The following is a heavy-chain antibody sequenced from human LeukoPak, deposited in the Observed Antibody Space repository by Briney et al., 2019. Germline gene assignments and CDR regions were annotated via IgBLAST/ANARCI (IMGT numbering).Heavy chain of an antibody. CDR1: GFTFSSIS. Sequence: GGSLRLSCEDSGFTFSSISMNWVRQAPGKGLEWVSSISPDGETTYHADSVKGQFTTSRDNAKSSLYLQMNSLRAEDTALYYCTRDLLVPSLVRGIIIYGLIDYWGQGTLVTVSS. J-gene: IGHJ4*02. V-gene: IGHV3-21*06. CDR2: ISPDGETT. D-gene: IGHD3-10*01. CDR3: TRDLLVPSLVRGIIIYGLIDY.